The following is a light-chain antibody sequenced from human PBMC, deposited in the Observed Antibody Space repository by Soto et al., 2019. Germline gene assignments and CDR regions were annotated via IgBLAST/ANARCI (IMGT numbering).Light chain of an antibody. Sequence: IHMTHSPSTLSGSVGDRVTITFRASQTISSWLAWYQQKPGKAPKLLIYKASTLKSGVPSRFSGSGSGTEFTLTISSLQPDDFATYYCQHYNSYSEAFGQGTKVDIK. CDR2: KAS. CDR1: QTISSW. CDR3: QHYNSYSEA. J-gene: IGKJ1*01. V-gene: IGKV1-5*03.